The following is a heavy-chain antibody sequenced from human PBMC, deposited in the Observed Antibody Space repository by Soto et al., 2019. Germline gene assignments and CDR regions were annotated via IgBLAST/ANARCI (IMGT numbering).Heavy chain of an antibody. J-gene: IGHJ4*02. CDR3: ARENSYFDY. V-gene: IGHV1-18*01. CDR1: GYTFRNFG. Sequence: GASVKVSCKASGYTFRNFGISWVRQAPGQGLEWMGWISAYNANANYAQKFQGRLTMTADTSTSTAYMELRSLRFDDTAVYYCARENSYFDYWGQGTLVTVSS. CDR2: ISAYNANA.